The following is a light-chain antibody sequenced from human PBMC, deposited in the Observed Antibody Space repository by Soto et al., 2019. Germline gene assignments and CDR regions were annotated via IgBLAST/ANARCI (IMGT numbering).Light chain of an antibody. Sequence: SVLTQPPSVSGAPGQRIIISCTGSSSNIGAGFDVHWYQHLPGTAPKLLVYDNDNRPSGLPARFSDSRSGTSASLAITSLQADDEADYYCQSYDNSLSGVVVGGGTQLTVL. CDR2: DND. CDR1: SSNIGAGFD. V-gene: IGLV1-40*01. J-gene: IGLJ2*01. CDR3: QSYDNSLSGVV.